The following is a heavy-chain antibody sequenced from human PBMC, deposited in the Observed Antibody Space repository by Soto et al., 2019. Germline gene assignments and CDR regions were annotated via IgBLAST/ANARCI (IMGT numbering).Heavy chain of an antibody. J-gene: IGHJ4*02. Sequence: SETLSLTCTVSGCSVSSGSFYWSWIRQPPGKGLEWIGYSYYSGRTNYNPSLKSRVTISVDTSKIQFSLKLSSVTAADTAVYYCARAIDFDSWGQGTLVTVSS. CDR2: SYYSGRT. CDR3: ARAIDFDS. V-gene: IGHV4-61*01. CDR1: GCSVSSGSFY.